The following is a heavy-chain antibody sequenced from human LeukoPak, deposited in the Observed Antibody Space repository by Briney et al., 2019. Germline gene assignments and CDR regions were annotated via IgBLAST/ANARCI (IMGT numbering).Heavy chain of an antibody. CDR3: AKDREYYYGSGSYADI. Sequence: GGSLRLSCAASGFTFSSYVMSWVRQAPGKGLEWVSAISGSGGSTYYADSVKGRFTISRDNSKNTLYLQMNSLRAEDTAVYYCAKDREYYYGSGSYADIWGQGTMVTVSS. D-gene: IGHD3-10*01. CDR1: GFTFSSYV. J-gene: IGHJ3*02. CDR2: ISGSGGST. V-gene: IGHV3-23*01.